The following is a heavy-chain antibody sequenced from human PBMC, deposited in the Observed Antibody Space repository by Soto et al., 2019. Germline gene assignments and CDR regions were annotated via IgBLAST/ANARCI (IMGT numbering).Heavy chain of an antibody. J-gene: IGHJ3*02. Sequence: GGSLRLSCAASGFTFSSYSMNWVRQAPGKGLEWVSYISSSTSTIYYADSEKGRFTISRDNAKNSLYLQMNSLRDEDTAVYYCARAKGYCSSTSCYDAFDIWGQGTMVTVSS. V-gene: IGHV3-48*02. CDR3: ARAKGYCSSTSCYDAFDI. D-gene: IGHD2-2*01. CDR2: ISSSTSTI. CDR1: GFTFSSYS.